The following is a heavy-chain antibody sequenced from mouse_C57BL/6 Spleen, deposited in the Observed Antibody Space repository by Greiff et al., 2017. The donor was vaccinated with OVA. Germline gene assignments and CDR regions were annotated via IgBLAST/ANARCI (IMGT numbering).Heavy chain of an antibody. CDR3: VRYDYDVSWFAY. CDR2: IDPSDSET. J-gene: IGHJ3*01. V-gene: IGHV1-52*01. Sequence: QVQLQQPGAELVRPGSSVKLSCKASGYTFTSYWMHWVKQRPIQGLEWIGNIDPSDSETHYNQKFKDKATLTVDKSSSTAYMQRSSLTSEDSAVYYCVRYDYDVSWFAYWGQGTLVTVSA. CDR1: GYTFTSYW. D-gene: IGHD2-4*01.